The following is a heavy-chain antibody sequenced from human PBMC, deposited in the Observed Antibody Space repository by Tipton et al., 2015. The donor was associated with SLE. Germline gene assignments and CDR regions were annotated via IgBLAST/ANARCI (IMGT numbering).Heavy chain of an antibody. Sequence: TLSLTCAVSGYFISSGYYWGWIRQPPGKGLEWIGIAYHSGSTYYNPSLKSRVTISVDTSKNQFSLKVTSVTAADTAVYYCAGTWNSSSIYYYYGLDVWGQGTTVTVSS. J-gene: IGHJ6*02. V-gene: IGHV4-38-2*01. CDR3: AGTWNSSSIYYYYGLDV. CDR1: GYFISSGYY. D-gene: IGHD6-13*01. CDR2: AYHSGST.